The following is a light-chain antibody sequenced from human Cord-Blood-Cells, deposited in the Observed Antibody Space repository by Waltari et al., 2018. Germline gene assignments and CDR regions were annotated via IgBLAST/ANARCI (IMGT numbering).Light chain of an antibody. V-gene: IGLV2-11*01. CDR3: CSYAGSYTYV. CDR1: SSDVGGYNY. Sequence: QSALTQPRSVSGSPGQSVTISCTGTSSDVGGYNYVSCYQQLPGKVPKLMIYDVSKRPSGVPDRFSGAKSGNTASLTISGLQAEDEADYYCCSYAGSYTYVFGTGTKVTVL. J-gene: IGLJ1*01. CDR2: DVS.